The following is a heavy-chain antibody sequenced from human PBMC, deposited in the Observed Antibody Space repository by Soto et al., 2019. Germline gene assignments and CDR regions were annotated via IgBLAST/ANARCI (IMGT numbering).Heavy chain of an antibody. CDR2: ISAYNGNT. V-gene: IGHV1-18*01. Sequence: QVQLVQSGAEVKKPGASVKVSCKASGYTFTSYGISCVRQAPGQGLEWMGWISAYNGNTNYAQKLQGRVTMTTATTTSTAYMELRSLRSDDTAVYYCAREIGTIFGVEQNWFDPWGQGTLVTVSS. J-gene: IGHJ5*02. CDR3: AREIGTIFGVEQNWFDP. D-gene: IGHD3-3*01. CDR1: GYTFTSYG.